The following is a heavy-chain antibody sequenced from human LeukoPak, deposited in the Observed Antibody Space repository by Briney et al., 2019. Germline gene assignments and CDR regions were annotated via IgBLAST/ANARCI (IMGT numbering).Heavy chain of an antibody. CDR1: GFSFSDYY. V-gene: IGHV3-11*01. CDR2: ISSSGNTR. D-gene: IGHD5-12*01. CDR3: ARAPDSGYEDN. Sequence: KPGGSLKLSCTASGFSFSDYYMNWIRQAPGKGLEWLSYISSSGNTRHHADSVKGRFTISRDNAKNSLYLQMDSLRPEDTAVYYCARAPDSGYEDNWGQGTLVTVSS. J-gene: IGHJ4*02.